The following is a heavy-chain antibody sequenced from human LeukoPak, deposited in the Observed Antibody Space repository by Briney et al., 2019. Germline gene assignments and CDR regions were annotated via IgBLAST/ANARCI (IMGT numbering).Heavy chain of an antibody. D-gene: IGHD2-15*01. CDR3: AREGLRYCSGGSCYSPYYFVDY. CDR1: GYTFTSYG. Sequence: ASVKVSCKASGYTFTSYGISWVRQAPGQGLEWMRWISAYNGNTNYAQKLQGRVTMTTDTSTSTAYMELRSLRSDDTAVYYCAREGLRYCSGGSCYSPYYFVDYWGQGTLVTVSS. J-gene: IGHJ4*02. CDR2: ISAYNGNT. V-gene: IGHV1-18*01.